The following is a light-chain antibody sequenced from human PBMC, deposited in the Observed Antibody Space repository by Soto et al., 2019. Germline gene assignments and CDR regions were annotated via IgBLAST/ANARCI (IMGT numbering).Light chain of an antibody. Sequence: DIVMTQSPDSLAVSLGERATINCKSSQSVLYSSNNKNYLAWYQQKPGQPPKLLIYWASTRESGVPDRFSGSGSGTDFTLTISSLQAEDVAVYHCQQYYSIPALTFGGGTKVEIK. J-gene: IGKJ4*01. V-gene: IGKV4-1*01. CDR1: QSVLYSSNNKNY. CDR3: QQYYSIPALT. CDR2: WAS.